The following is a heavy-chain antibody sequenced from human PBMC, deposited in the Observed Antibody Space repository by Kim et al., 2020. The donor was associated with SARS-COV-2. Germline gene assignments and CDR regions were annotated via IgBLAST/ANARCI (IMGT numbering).Heavy chain of an antibody. CDR3: AKDYYDSSGYFSFDS. D-gene: IGHD3-22*01. J-gene: IGHJ4*01. Sequence: GGSLRLSCAASGFTFGDYAMYWVRQAPGKGLEWVSGISWNSGSIAYADSVKGRFSISRDNAKNSLYLQMHSLRAEDTALYYCAKDYYDSSGYFSFDSWG. V-gene: IGHV3-9*01. CDR2: ISWNSGSI. CDR1: GFTFGDYA.